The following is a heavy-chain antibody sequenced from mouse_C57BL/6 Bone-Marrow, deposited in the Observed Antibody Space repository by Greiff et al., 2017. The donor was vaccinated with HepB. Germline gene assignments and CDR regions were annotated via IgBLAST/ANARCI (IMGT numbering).Heavy chain of an antibody. CDR1: GYTFTSYW. V-gene: IGHV1-69*01. CDR2: IDPSDSYT. J-gene: IGHJ4*01. D-gene: IGHD1-1*01. Sequence: QVQLKQPGAELEMPGASVKLSCKASGYTFTSYWMHWVKQRPGQGLEWIGEIDPSDSYTNYNQKFKGKSTLTVDKSSSTAYMQLSSLTSEDSAVYYCAREGIYYYGSTVYYYAMDYWGQGTSVTVSS. CDR3: AREGIYYYGSTVYYYAMDY.